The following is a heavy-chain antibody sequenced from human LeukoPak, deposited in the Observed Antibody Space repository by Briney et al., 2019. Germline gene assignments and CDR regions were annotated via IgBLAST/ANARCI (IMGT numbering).Heavy chain of an antibody. CDR1: GFTFSGSA. CDR2: IRSKANSYAT. Sequence: GGSLRLSCAASGFTFSGSAMHWVRQASGKGLEWVGRIRSKANSYATAYAASVKGRFTISRDDSKNTAYLQMNSLKTEDTAVYYCTRQVSNYVDYWGQGTLVTVSS. CDR3: TRQVSNYVDY. V-gene: IGHV3-73*01. J-gene: IGHJ4*02. D-gene: IGHD4-11*01.